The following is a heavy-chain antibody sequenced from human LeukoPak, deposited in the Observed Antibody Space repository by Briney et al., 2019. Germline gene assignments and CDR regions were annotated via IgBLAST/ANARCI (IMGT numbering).Heavy chain of an antibody. CDR1: GFTFSSYW. Sequence: GGSLRLSCAASGFTFSSYWMHWVRQAPGKGLVWVSRINSDGSSTSYADSVKGRFTISRDNAKNTLYLQMNSLRAEDTAVYYCARERKLMGFDYWGQGALVTVSS. J-gene: IGHJ4*02. D-gene: IGHD2-8*01. V-gene: IGHV3-74*01. CDR2: INSDGSST. CDR3: ARERKLMGFDY.